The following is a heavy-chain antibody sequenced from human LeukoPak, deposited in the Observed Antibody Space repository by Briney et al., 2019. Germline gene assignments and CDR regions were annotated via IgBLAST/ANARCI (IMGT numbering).Heavy chain of an antibody. CDR3: ARDRCSSTSCHLPYNWFDP. V-gene: IGHV4-30-2*01. CDR2: IYHSGST. CDR1: GGSISSGGYY. J-gene: IGHJ5*02. D-gene: IGHD2-2*01. Sequence: PSETLSLTCTVSGGSISSGGYYWSWIRQPPGKGLEWIGYIYHSGSTYYNPSLKSRVTISVDRSKNQFSLKLSSVTAADTAVYYCARDRCSSTSCHLPYNWFDPWGQGTLVTVSS.